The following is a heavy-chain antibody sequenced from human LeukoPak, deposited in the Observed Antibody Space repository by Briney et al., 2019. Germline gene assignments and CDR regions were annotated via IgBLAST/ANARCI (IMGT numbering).Heavy chain of an antibody. Sequence: SETLSLTCTVSGGSISTYNWNWIRQPPGKGLEWIGYVYYSGSTNYNPSLNSRVTISVDTSKNQFSLKLSSVTAADTAVYYCAREGMYYYDSSGYYDPYYYYGMDVWGQGTTVTVSS. D-gene: IGHD3-22*01. V-gene: IGHV4-59*12. CDR3: AREGMYYYDSSGYYDPYYYYGMDV. CDR2: VYYSGST. J-gene: IGHJ6*02. CDR1: GGSISTYN.